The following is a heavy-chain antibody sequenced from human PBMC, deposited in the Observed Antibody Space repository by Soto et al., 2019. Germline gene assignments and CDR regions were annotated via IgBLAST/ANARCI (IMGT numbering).Heavy chain of an antibody. J-gene: IGHJ6*02. V-gene: IGHV5-51*01. CDR1: GYSFTSYW. Sequence: PGESLKISCKGSGYSFTSYWIGWVRQMPGKGLEWMGIIYPGDSNTKYSPSFQGQVTISADKSISTAYLQWSSLKASDTAMYYCARHVGHSGYYPYTYYGMDVWGQGATVTVSS. CDR3: ARHVGHSGYYPYTYYGMDV. CDR2: IYPGDSNT. D-gene: IGHD5-12*01.